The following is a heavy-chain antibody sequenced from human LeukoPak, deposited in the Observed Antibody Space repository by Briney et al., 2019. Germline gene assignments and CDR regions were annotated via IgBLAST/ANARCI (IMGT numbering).Heavy chain of an antibody. J-gene: IGHJ4*02. D-gene: IGHD4-17*01. V-gene: IGHV1-3*01. Sequence: VASVKVSRKASGYTFTSYAMHWVRQAPGQRLEWMGWINAGNGNTKYSQKFQGRVTITRDTSASTAYMELSSLRSEDTAVYYCARDLWGTVTTSSFDYWGQGTLVTVSS. CDR2: INAGNGNT. CDR3: ARDLWGTVTTSSFDY. CDR1: GYTFTSYA.